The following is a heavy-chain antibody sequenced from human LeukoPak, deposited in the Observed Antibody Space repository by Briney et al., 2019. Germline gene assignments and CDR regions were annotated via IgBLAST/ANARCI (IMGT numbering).Heavy chain of an antibody. V-gene: IGHV1-18*01. CDR2: ISPYIGNT. CDR3: ARGIYYYYTSGHGAFDY. D-gene: IGHD3-22*01. Sequence: ASVKVSCKTSGYTFTNYGISWVRQAPGQGLEWMGWISPYIGNTNYAQKFQGRVTLTTDTSTSTAHMELRSLRSDDTALYYCARGIYYYYTSGHGAFDYWGQGTLVTVSS. CDR1: GYTFTNYG. J-gene: IGHJ4*02.